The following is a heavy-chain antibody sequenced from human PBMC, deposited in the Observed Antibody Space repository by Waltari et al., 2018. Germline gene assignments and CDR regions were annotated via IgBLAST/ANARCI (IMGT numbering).Heavy chain of an antibody. D-gene: IGHD3-10*01. J-gene: IGHJ6*02. CDR2: LDPEDEET. CDR3: TTDIMLRVFSNV. V-gene: IGHV1-24*01. CDR1: GYSLSELY. Sequence: QVQLVQSGAEVRKPGASVKVSCKVSGYSLSELYMHWGRPAPGKGLGWVGGLDPEDEETVYAQKFQGRVTMTEDTSTDTAYMELSSLRSDDTAVYYCTTDIMLRVFSNVWGQGTTVTVSS.